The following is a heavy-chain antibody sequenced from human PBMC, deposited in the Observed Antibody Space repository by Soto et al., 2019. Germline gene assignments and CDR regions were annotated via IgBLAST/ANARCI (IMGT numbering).Heavy chain of an antibody. CDR3: ARAGGCSGGSCLNWFDP. D-gene: IGHD2-15*01. CDR2: IIPIFGTA. Sequence: QVQLVQSGAEVKKPGSSVKVSCKASGGTFSSYAISWVRQAPGQGLEWMGGIIPIFGTANYAQKFQGRVTITADESTSTAFMELSSLRSEDTSVYYCARAGGCSGGSCLNWFDPWGQGTLVTVSS. J-gene: IGHJ5*02. CDR1: GGTFSSYA. V-gene: IGHV1-69*12.